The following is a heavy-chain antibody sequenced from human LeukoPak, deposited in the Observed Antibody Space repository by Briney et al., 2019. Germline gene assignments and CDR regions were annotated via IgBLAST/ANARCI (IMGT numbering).Heavy chain of an antibody. CDR2: IKQDGSEK. CDR1: GFTFSSYW. Sequence: GGSLRLSCAASGFTFSSYWMSWVRQAPGKGLEWVANIKQDGSEKYYVDSVKGRFTISRDNAKNSLYLQMNSLRAEDTAVYYCARTRRDGYSPFDYWGQGTLVTVSS. V-gene: IGHV3-7*03. CDR3: ARTRRDGYSPFDY. D-gene: IGHD5-24*01. J-gene: IGHJ4*02.